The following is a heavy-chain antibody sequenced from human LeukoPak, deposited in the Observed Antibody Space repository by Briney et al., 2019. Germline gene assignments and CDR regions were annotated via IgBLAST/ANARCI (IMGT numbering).Heavy chain of an antibody. CDR2: IWYNGNEK. Sequence: GTSLRLSCTASGFMFRNYGMYWVRQAPGKGLEWVAVIWYNGNEKYYTGSVEGRFTISRDNSKNTVYLQMNSLRAEDTAVYYCARDEYSFSLRGATIDYWGQGTLVTVSS. CDR1: GFMFRNYG. J-gene: IGHJ4*02. V-gene: IGHV3-33*07. CDR3: ARDEYSFSLRGATIDY. D-gene: IGHD1-26*01.